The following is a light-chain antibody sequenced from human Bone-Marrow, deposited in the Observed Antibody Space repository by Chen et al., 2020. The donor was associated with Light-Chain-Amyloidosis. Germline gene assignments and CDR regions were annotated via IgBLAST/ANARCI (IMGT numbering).Light chain of an antibody. J-gene: IGLJ3*02. V-gene: IGLV1-51*01. CDR2: DND. Sequence: QSVLTQPPSVSAAPGQKVTISCSGGNSNIGSNFVSWYQQVPGAAPKLLIYDNDKRPSDIPYRFTGSKSGTSATLGSTGLQTGDEADYYCGTWDSGLSAGANWVFGGGTKLTVL. CDR1: NSNIGSNF. CDR3: GTWDSGLSAGANWV.